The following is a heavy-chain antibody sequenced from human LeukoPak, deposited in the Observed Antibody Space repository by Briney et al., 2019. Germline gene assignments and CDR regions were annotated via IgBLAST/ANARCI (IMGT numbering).Heavy chain of an antibody. CDR1: GGSISSYY. J-gene: IGHJ3*02. Sequence: SETLSLTCTVSGGSISSYYWSWIRQPPGKGLEWIGYIYYSGSTNYNPSLKSRVTISVDTSKNQFSLKLSSVTAADTAVYYCARVRYSGSYSRAPNAFDIWGQGTMVSVSS. CDR2: IYYSGST. D-gene: IGHD1-26*01. V-gene: IGHV4-59*01. CDR3: ARVRYSGSYSRAPNAFDI.